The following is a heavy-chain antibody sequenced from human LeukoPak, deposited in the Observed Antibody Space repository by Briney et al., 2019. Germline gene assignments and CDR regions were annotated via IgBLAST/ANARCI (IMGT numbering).Heavy chain of an antibody. J-gene: IGHJ1*01. Sequence: GGSPRLSCAASGFTFSSYTMNWVRQAPGRGLEWVSCISYSSNYIYYADSVKGRFTISRDNTKNSLYLQMNSLRAEDTAVYYCARERGSGWGGGIQHWGQGTLVPVSS. V-gene: IGHV3-21*01. D-gene: IGHD6-19*01. CDR3: ARERGSGWGGGIQH. CDR2: ISYSSNYI. CDR1: GFTFSSYT.